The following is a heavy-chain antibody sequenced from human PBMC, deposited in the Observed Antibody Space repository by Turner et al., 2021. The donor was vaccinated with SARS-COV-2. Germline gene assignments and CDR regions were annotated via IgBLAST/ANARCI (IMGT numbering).Heavy chain of an antibody. CDR2: ISGSGAGT. Sequence: EVQLLESGGGLVQPGGSLRLSCAASGFTFSSYAMSWVRQAPGKGLEWVSAISGSGAGTFYADSVKGRFTISRDNSKNTLYLQMNSLRAEDTAVYYCARGSGTYLANALQIWGQGTLVAISS. CDR1: GFTFSSYA. V-gene: IGHV3-23*01. D-gene: IGHD1-26*01. J-gene: IGHJ3*02. CDR3: ARGSGTYLANALQI.